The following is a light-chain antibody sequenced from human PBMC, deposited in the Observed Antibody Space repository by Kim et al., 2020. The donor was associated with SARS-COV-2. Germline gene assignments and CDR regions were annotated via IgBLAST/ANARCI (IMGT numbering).Light chain of an antibody. J-gene: IGKJ1*01. Sequence: SVSPGERVTLSCGASQSVGTNLAWYQQKPGQAPGGLIHGVSIRATGIPGRFSGSGSGTEFTLTISSLQSEDFALYYCQQYTKWWTFGQGTKVDIK. CDR2: GVS. V-gene: IGKV3-15*01. CDR1: QSVGTN. CDR3: QQYTKWWT.